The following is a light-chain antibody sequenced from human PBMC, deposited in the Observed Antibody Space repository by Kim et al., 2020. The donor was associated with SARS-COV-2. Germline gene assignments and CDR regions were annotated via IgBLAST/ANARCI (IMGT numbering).Light chain of an antibody. CDR3: EQSYSTLLT. CDR2: AAS. CDR1: QSISSY. Sequence: DIQMTQSPSSLSASVGDRVTITCRASQSISSYLNWYQQKPGKAPKLLIYAASSLQSGGPSRFSGSGSGTDFTLTISSLQPEDFATYYCEQSYSTLLTFGGGTKVDI. J-gene: IGKJ4*01. V-gene: IGKV1-39*01.